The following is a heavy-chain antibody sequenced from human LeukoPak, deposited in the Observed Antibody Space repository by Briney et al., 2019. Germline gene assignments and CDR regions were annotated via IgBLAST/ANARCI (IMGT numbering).Heavy chain of an antibody. CDR1: GFTFSSYS. CDR3: ARGLGSSGSWA. CDR2: ISSSSSYI. Sequence: PGGCLRLSCAASGFTFSSYSMNWVRQAPGKGLEWVSSISSSSSYIYYADSVKGRFTISRDNAKNSLYLQMNSLRAEDTAVYYCARGLGSSGSWAWGQGTLVTVSS. J-gene: IGHJ5*02. V-gene: IGHV3-21*01. D-gene: IGHD6-19*01.